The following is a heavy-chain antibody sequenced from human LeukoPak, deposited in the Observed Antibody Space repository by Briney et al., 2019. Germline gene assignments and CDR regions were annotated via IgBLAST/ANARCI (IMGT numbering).Heavy chain of an antibody. J-gene: IGHJ2*01. CDR2: IYYSGST. CDR1: GGSISSSSYY. CDR3: ARSWGYYYGSGSYYNEGKNYWYFDL. D-gene: IGHD3-10*01. Sequence: SETLSLTCTVSGGSISSSSYYWGWIRQPPGKGLEWIGSIYYSGSTYYNPSLKSRVTISVDTSKNQFSLKLSSVTAADTAVYYCARSWGYYYGSGSYYNEGKNYWYFDLWGRGTLVTVSS. V-gene: IGHV4-39*07.